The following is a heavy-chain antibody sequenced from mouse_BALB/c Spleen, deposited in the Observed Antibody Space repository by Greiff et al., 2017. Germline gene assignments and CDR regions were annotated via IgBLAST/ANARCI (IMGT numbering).Heavy chain of an antibody. V-gene: IGHV3-2*02. Sequence: EVQGVESGPGLVKPSQSLSLTCTVTGYSITSDYAWNWIRQFPGNKLEWMGYISYSGSTSYNPSLKSRISITRDTSKNQFFLQLNSVTTEDTATYYCASGGSYFDYWGQGTTLTVSS. J-gene: IGHJ2*01. CDR1: GYSITSDYA. CDR2: ISYSGST. CDR3: ASGGSYFDY.